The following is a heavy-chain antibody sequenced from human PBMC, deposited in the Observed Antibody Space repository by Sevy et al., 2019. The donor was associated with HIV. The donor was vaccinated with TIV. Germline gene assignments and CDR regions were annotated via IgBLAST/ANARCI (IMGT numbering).Heavy chain of an antibody. CDR2: LKSDVYGGTV. CDR3: TRWKGGQSIFDY. J-gene: IGHJ4*02. V-gene: IGHV3-49*04. Sequence: GGSLRLSCTASGFTFGDYCMSWVRQAPGKGLEWVAFLKSDVYGGTVDHAASVRGRFVISRDDSKTIAYLQMNDLKTVGKGVYYCTRWKGGQSIFDYWGQGALVTVSS. D-gene: IGHD1-1*01. CDR1: GFTFGDYC.